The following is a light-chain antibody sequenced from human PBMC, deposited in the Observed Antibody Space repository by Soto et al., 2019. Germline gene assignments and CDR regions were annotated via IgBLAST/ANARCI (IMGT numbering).Light chain of an antibody. J-gene: IGKJ3*01. CDR1: QSVSSN. Sequence: EIVMTQSPATLSVSPGERATLSCRASQSVSSNLAWYQHKPGQAPRLLIYGASTRATGIPARFSGSGSGTEFTLTISSLQSEDFAVYYCQQYNNWPFTFGPGTNVDIK. V-gene: IGKV3-15*01. CDR2: GAS. CDR3: QQYNNWPFT.